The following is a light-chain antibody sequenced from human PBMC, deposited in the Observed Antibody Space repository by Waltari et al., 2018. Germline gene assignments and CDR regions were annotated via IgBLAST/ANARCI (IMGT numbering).Light chain of an antibody. CDR2: DAS. CDR1: QSIRTY. Sequence: EVVLTQSPATLSLSPGERATLSCRASQSIRTYLAWYQQKPGQAPRLLIYDASKRATDIPARFSGSGSGTDFILTISSLEPEDFAIYYCQQYTDWPPTWTFGQGTKVEI. V-gene: IGKV3-11*01. CDR3: QQYTDWPPTWT. J-gene: IGKJ1*01.